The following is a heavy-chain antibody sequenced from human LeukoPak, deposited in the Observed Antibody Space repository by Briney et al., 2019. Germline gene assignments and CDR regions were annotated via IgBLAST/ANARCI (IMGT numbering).Heavy chain of an antibody. Sequence: GGSLRLSCAASGFTFTSYSMNWVRQAPGKGLEWVSTISGGGGSTYYADSVKGRFTISRDNSKNTLYLQVNSLRAEDTAVYYCAKGGKWDVAPFDYWGQGTLVTVSS. CDR2: ISGGGGST. CDR1: GFTFTSYS. D-gene: IGHD1-26*01. V-gene: IGHV3-23*01. CDR3: AKGGKWDVAPFDY. J-gene: IGHJ4*02.